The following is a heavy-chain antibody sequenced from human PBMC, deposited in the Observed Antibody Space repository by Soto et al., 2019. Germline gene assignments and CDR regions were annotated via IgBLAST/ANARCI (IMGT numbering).Heavy chain of an antibody. D-gene: IGHD3-3*01. CDR1: GFTFSSYA. V-gene: IGHV3-23*01. CDR2: ISGGGGST. CDR3: AKDVAFQSGYYSGLHYFAA. Sequence: PGGSLTLFCAASGFTFSSYAMSWVRQAPGKGLEWVSAISGGGGSTYYADSVKGRFTISRDNSKNTLYLQMNSLRAEDTAVYYCAKDVAFQSGYYSGLHYFAAWGHGALFTVSS. J-gene: IGHJ5*01.